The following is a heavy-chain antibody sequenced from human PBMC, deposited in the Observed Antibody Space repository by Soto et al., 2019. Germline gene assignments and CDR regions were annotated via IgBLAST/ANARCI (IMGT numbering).Heavy chain of an antibody. J-gene: IGHJ4*02. CDR3: AKGSPYYYDSSGLFDY. CDR2: ISGSGGST. CDR1: RFTFSSYA. V-gene: IGHV3-23*01. Sequence: EGSLRLSCAASRFTFSSYAMSWVRQAPGKGLEWVSAISGSGGSTYYADSVKGRFTISRDNSKNTLYLQMNSLRAEDTAVYYCAKGSPYYYDSSGLFDYWGQGTLVTVSS. D-gene: IGHD3-22*01.